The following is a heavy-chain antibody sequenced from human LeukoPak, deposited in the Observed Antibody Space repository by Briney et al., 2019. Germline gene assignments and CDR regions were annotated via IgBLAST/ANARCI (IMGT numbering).Heavy chain of an antibody. CDR2: ISSSGSTI. CDR3: AKDLFTVTTQGSAFDI. CDR1: GITFSDYY. D-gene: IGHD4-17*01. J-gene: IGHJ3*02. Sequence: GGSLRLSCAASGITFSDYYMSWIRQAPGKGLEWVSYISSSGSTIYYADSVKGRFTISRDNAKNTLYLQMNSLRAEDTAVYYCAKDLFTVTTQGSAFDIWGQGTMVTVSS. V-gene: IGHV3-11*04.